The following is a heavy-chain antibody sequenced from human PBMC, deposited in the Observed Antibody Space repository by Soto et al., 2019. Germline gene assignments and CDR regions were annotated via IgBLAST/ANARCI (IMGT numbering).Heavy chain of an antibody. J-gene: IGHJ6*02. Sequence: QVQLQESGPGLVKPSGTLSLTCAVSGASISGNYWSWIRQPPGKGLEWIGFVDDSGSTNYNPSLMRRVILSVETSKNQFSLKLRSVTAADTAVYYCAKDRTRIGGGSRLYYYCMDVWGQGTTVTVSS. CDR3: AKDRTRIGGGSRLYYYCMDV. CDR1: GASISGNY. D-gene: IGHD2-2*01. V-gene: IGHV4-59*01. CDR2: VDDSGST.